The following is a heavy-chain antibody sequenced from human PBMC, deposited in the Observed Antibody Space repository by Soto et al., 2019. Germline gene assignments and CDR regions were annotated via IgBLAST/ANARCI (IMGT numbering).Heavy chain of an antibody. Sequence: QVQLVQSGAEVKKPGSSVKVSCKASGGTFSSYAISWVRQAPGQGLEWMGGIIPIFGTANYAQKFQGRVTSTADESTSTAYMELSSLRSEDTAVYYCARYCSGGSCYARDAFDIWGQGTMVTVSS. CDR3: ARYCSGGSCYARDAFDI. J-gene: IGHJ3*02. CDR1: GGTFSSYA. V-gene: IGHV1-69*01. CDR2: IIPIFGTA. D-gene: IGHD2-15*01.